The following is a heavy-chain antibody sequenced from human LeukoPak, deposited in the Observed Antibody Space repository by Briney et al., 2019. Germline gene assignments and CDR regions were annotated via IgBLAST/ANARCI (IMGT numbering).Heavy chain of an antibody. Sequence: SVKVSCKASGGTFSSYAISWVRQAPGQGLEWMGVIIPIFGTANYAQKFQGRVTITADESTSTAYMELSSLRSEDTAVYYCAREVPSYDFWSGTNWFDPWGQGTLVTVSS. CDR3: AREVPSYDFWSGTNWFDP. D-gene: IGHD3-3*01. V-gene: IGHV1-69*13. CDR2: IIPIFGTA. CDR1: GGTFSSYA. J-gene: IGHJ5*02.